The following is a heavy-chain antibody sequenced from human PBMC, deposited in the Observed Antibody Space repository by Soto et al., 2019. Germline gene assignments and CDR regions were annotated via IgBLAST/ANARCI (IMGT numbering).Heavy chain of an antibody. Sequence: GGSLRLSCAASGFTFSSYGMHWVRQAPGKGLEWVAVISYDGSNKYYADSVKGRFTISRDNSKNTLYLQMNSLRAEDTAVYYCAKRGSRGYCSSTSCRPRDYYYGMDVWGQGTTVTVSS. D-gene: IGHD2-2*01. CDR2: ISYDGSNK. CDR3: AKRGSRGYCSSTSCRPRDYYYGMDV. J-gene: IGHJ6*02. CDR1: GFTFSSYG. V-gene: IGHV3-30*18.